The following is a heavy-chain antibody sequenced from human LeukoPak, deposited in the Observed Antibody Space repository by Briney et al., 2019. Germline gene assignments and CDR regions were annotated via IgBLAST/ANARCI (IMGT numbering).Heavy chain of an antibody. CDR2: IYTSGSS. CDR1: GGSFSPDC. CDR3: ARDRFSGSFSGFDY. D-gene: IGHD1-26*01. J-gene: IGHJ4*02. V-gene: IGHV4-4*07. Sequence: SETLSLNCTVSGGSFSPDCWSWIRQPAGQGLEWIGRIYTSGSSNYNPSLKSRATMSVDTSKNQISLKLTSVTAADTAVYYCARDRFSGSFSGFDYWGQGALVTVSS.